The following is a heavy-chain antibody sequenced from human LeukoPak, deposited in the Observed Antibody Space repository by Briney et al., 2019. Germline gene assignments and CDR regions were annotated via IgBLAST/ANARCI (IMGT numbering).Heavy chain of an antibody. CDR1: GGSISSSSYY. Sequence: SETLSLTCTVSGGSISSSSYYWGWIRQPPGKGLEWIGSIYYSGSTYYNPSLKSRVTISVDTSKNQFSLKLSSVTAADTAVYYCARHGYTIFGVVDDAFDIWGQGTMVTVSS. V-gene: IGHV4-39*01. D-gene: IGHD3-3*01. CDR3: ARHGYTIFGVVDDAFDI. CDR2: IYYSGST. J-gene: IGHJ3*02.